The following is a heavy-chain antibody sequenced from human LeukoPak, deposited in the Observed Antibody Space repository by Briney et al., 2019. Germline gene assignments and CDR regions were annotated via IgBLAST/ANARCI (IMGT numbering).Heavy chain of an antibody. J-gene: IGHJ6*03. CDR3: ARLSWDAAMVTYYYYYMDV. D-gene: IGHD5-18*01. Sequence: ASVKVSCKASGYTFTSYGISWVRQAPGQGLEWMGWISAYNGNTNYAQKLQGRVTMTTDTSTSTACMELRSLRSDDTAVYYCARLSWDAAMVTYYYYYMDVWGKGTTVTVSS. CDR1: GYTFTSYG. V-gene: IGHV1-18*01. CDR2: ISAYNGNT.